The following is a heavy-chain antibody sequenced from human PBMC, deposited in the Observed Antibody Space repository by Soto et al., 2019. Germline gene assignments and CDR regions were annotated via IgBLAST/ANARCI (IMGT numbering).Heavy chain of an antibody. Sequence: KTSETLSLTCTVSGGSISRYYWSWIRQPPGKGLEWIGNIYYDGSTNYSPSLKSRVTISVDTSKNQFSLRLSSVTAADTAVYYCARAGYSYGFGYYYDYWGQGTLVTVSS. V-gene: IGHV4-59*01. CDR3: ARAGYSYGFGYYYDY. CDR1: GGSISRYY. D-gene: IGHD5-18*01. J-gene: IGHJ4*02. CDR2: IYYDGST.